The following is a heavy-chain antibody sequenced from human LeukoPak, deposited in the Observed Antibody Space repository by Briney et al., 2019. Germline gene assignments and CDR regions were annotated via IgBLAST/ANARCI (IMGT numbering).Heavy chain of an antibody. D-gene: IGHD3-22*01. CDR3: AVPYYYDSSGYPTVLDP. V-gene: IGHV1-69*05. CDR1: GGTFSSYA. CDR2: IIPIFGTA. J-gene: IGHJ5*02. Sequence: SVKVSCKASGGTFSSYAISWVRQAPGQGLEWMGGIIPIFGTANYAQKFQGRVTITTDESTSTAYMELSSLRSEDTAVYYCAVPYYYDSSGYPTVLDPWGQGTLVTVSS.